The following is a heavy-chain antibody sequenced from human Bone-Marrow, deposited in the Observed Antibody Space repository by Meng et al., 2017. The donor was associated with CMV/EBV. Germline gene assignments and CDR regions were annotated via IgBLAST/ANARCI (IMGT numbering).Heavy chain of an antibody. CDR2: ISSSGSTI. D-gene: IGHD3-3*01. J-gene: IGHJ6*02. CDR3: ARDPKKYYDFWSGYYPTGDGMAV. Sequence: GESLKISCAASGFTFSSYEMNWVRQAPGKGLEWVSYISSSGSTIYYADSVKGRFTISRDNAKNSLYLQMNSLRAEDTAVYYCARDPKKYYDFWSGYYPTGDGMAVWGPGTTVTGAS. V-gene: IGHV3-48*03. CDR1: GFTFSSYE.